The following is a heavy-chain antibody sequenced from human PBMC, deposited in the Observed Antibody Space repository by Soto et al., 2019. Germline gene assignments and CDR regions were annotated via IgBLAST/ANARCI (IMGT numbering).Heavy chain of an antibody. V-gene: IGHV3-7*01. D-gene: IGHD3-10*01. CDR1: GFTFSSYW. Sequence: GGSLRLSCAASGFTFSSYWMSWVRQAPGKGLEWVANIKQDGSEKYYVDSVKGRFTISRDNAKNSLYLQMNSLRAEDTAVYYCARLYGSGSYYNRRVFDYWGQGTLVTVSS. CDR2: IKQDGSEK. J-gene: IGHJ4*02. CDR3: ARLYGSGSYYNRRVFDY.